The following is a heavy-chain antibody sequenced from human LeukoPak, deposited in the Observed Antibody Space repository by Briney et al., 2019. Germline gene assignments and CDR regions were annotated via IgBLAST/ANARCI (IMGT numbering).Heavy chain of an antibody. CDR1: GFTFSSYA. Sequence: GGSLRLSCAASGFTFSSYAMSWVRQAPGKGLEWVSSTSGNGAATYYADSVKGRFTMSRDNSKNTLYLQMNSLRAEDTAVYYCAKGAGTSWFDYWGQGTLVTVSS. D-gene: IGHD6-19*01. J-gene: IGHJ4*02. CDR2: TSGNGAAT. CDR3: AKGAGTSWFDY. V-gene: IGHV3-23*01.